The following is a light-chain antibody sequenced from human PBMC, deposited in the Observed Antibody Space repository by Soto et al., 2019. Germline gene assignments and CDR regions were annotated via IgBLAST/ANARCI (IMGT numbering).Light chain of an antibody. Sequence: QSVLTQPASVSGSPGQSITISCTGTSSDLGGYNFVSWYQHHPGKAPKLMIYQVSNRPSGVSNRFSGSKSGNTASLTISGLQAEDEAAYYCCSYTSSSPYVFGPGTKVTVL. J-gene: IGLJ1*01. CDR1: SSDLGGYNF. CDR2: QVS. CDR3: CSYTSSSPYV. V-gene: IGLV2-14*01.